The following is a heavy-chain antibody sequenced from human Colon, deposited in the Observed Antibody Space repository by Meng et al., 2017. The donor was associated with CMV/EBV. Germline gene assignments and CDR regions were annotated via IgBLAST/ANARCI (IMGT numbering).Heavy chain of an antibody. J-gene: IGHJ4*02. CDR2: IYYSGSA. D-gene: IGHD1-1*01. CDR1: GDSIRSHY. CDR3: ARGLGHASNNSHDY. Sequence: SETLSLTCTVSGDSIRSHYWSWIRQPPGKGLEWMGYIYYSGSATYSPSLRSRITISVDTSKNQFSLNLRSVTAADPAMYFCARGLGHASNNSHDYWGQGTLVTVSS. V-gene: IGHV4-59*11.